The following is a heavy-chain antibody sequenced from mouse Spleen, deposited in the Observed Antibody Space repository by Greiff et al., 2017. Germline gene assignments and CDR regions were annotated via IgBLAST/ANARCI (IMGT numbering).Heavy chain of an antibody. CDR1: GFSFTGYF. D-gene: IGHD2-1*01. CDR3: ARGDCGNYVG. Sequence: VQLKQSGPELVKPGESVKISCTASGFSFTGYFMHWVMQSHGKSLEWIGRINPYNGDTFYNQKFKGQATLTVDKSCSTAHMELRSQSSEDSAVYECARGDCGNYVGWGQGTSVTVSS. J-gene: IGHJ4*01. V-gene: IGHV1-20*01. CDR2: INPYNGDT.